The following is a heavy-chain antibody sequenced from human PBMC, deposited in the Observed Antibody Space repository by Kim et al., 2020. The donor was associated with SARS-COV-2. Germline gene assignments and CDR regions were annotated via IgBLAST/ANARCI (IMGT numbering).Heavy chain of an antibody. V-gene: IGHV1-8*01. CDR3: AGGYTDDYPGFFIS. D-gene: IGHD3-16*01. J-gene: IGHJ4*02. CDR2: MNPHTGNT. CDR1: GNTFDSSD. Sequence: ASVKVSCKASGNTFDSSDVNWLRQASGEGLEWMGWMNPHTGNTGYTQRFQGRVSMTRDTSIGTAFLELRDLTSDDSAVYYCAGGYTDDYPGFFISWGQGT.